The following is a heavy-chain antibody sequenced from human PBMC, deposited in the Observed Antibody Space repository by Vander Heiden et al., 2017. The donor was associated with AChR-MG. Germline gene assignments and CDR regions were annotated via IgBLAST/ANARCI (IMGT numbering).Heavy chain of an antibody. CDR2: IYPGDSDT. Sequence: EVQLVQSGAEVKKPGESLKISCKGSGYSFTSYGIGWVRQMPGKGLEWMGIIYPGDSDTRYSPSFQGQVTISADKSISTAYLQWSSLKASDTAMYYCARRISSSAEMHYYYMDVWGKGTTVTVSS. V-gene: IGHV5-51*01. CDR3: ARRISSSAEMHYYYMDV. CDR1: GYSFTSYG. J-gene: IGHJ6*03. D-gene: IGHD3-22*01.